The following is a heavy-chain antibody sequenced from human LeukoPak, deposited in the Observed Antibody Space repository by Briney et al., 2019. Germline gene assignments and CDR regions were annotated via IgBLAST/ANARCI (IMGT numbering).Heavy chain of an antibody. J-gene: IGHJ4*02. V-gene: IGHV3-21*01. Sequence: GGSLRLSCAASGFTFSSYSMNWVRQAPGKGLEWVSSISSSSSYIYYADSVKSRFTISRDNAKTSLYLQMNSLRGEDTAVYYCARGGDFDYWGQGTLVTVSS. D-gene: IGHD3-16*01. CDR3: ARGGDFDY. CDR1: GFTFSSYS. CDR2: ISSSSSYI.